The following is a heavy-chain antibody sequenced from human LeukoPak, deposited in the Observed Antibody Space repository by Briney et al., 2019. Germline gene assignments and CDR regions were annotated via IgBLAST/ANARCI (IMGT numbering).Heavy chain of an antibody. CDR2: IDPDSGGT. V-gene: IGHV1-2*02. CDR3: GVDTRRLSPPDY. D-gene: IGHD2/OR15-2a*01. Sequence: GASVKVSCKASGYTFTGSYIHWVRQAPGQGLEWMGWIDPDSGGTNYAQQFQGRVTMTRDTSISTAFMELSILRSDDTAVFYCGVDTRRLSPPDYWGQGTLVTVSS. J-gene: IGHJ4*02. CDR1: GYTFTGSY.